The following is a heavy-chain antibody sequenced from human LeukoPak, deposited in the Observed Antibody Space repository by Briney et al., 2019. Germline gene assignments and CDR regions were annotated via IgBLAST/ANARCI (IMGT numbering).Heavy chain of an antibody. Sequence: PGGSLRLSCAASGFTFSSFWMSWVRQAHREGLEWVAKIKQDGGEKNYVDSGKGRFTISRDNEKNSLYLQMNSLRAEDTAVYYCARDRITMVRGVIFLTGYYYYMDVWGKGTTVTISS. CDR1: GFTFSSFW. J-gene: IGHJ6*03. V-gene: IGHV3-7*01. CDR3: ARDRITMVRGVIFLTGYYYYMDV. D-gene: IGHD3-10*01. CDR2: IKQDGGEK.